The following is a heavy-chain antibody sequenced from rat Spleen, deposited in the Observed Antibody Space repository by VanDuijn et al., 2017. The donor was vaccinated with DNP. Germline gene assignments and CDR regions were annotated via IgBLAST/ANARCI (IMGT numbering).Heavy chain of an antibody. Sequence: QVQLKESGPGLVQHSQTLSLTCTVSGFSLTTYHVPLVRQPPGKGLEWMGIMWSGGDTSDDSALKSRLSISRDTSKSQVFLKIHNLQTEDTATYYCVRGDYGNWGQGVMVTVSS. CDR1: GFSLTTYH. V-gene: IGHV2-32*01. J-gene: IGHJ2*01. CDR2: MWSGGDT. D-gene: IGHD1-3*01. CDR3: VRGDYGN.